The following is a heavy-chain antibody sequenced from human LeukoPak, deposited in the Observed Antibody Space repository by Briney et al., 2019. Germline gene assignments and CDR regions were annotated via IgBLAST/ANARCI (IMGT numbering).Heavy chain of an antibody. D-gene: IGHD5-24*01. Sequence: SETLSLTCTVSGGSFSNYCWNWIRQPPGKGLEWIGYICYGGSTKYSPSLKSRVTKSMASSKNQFSLRLNSLTAADTAVYYCARSGLHSFYWGQGTLVTVSS. CDR2: ICYGGST. V-gene: IGHV4-59*01. J-gene: IGHJ4*02. CDR3: ARSGLHSFY. CDR1: GGSFSNYC.